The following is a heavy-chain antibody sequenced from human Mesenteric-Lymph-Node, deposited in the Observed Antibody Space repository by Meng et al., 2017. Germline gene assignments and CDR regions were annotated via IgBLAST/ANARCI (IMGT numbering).Heavy chain of an antibody. J-gene: IGHJ4*02. D-gene: IGHD5-24*01. CDR2: ISSSSSYI. Sequence: EVQLVESGGGLVKPGGSLRLSCAASGFTFSSYSMNWVRQAPGKGLEWVSSISSSSSYIYYADSVKGQFTISRDNAKNSLYLQMNSLRAEDTAVYYCARNVRLRDGYNSDYWGQGTLVTVSS. V-gene: IGHV3-21*01. CDR1: GFTFSSYS. CDR3: ARNVRLRDGYNSDY.